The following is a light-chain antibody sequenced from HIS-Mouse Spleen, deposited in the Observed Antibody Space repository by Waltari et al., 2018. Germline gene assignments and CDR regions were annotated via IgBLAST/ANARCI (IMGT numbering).Light chain of an antibody. V-gene: IGLV3-10*01. CDR1: ALPKKY. Sequence: SYELTQPPSVSVSPGQTARITCSGDALPKKYAYWYQQKSGQAPVLVIYEDSKRPSGLPERFSGSRSGTMATLTISGAQVEDEADYYCYSTDSSGNHRVVGGGTKLTVL. CDR3: YSTDSSGNHRV. CDR2: EDS. J-gene: IGLJ2*01.